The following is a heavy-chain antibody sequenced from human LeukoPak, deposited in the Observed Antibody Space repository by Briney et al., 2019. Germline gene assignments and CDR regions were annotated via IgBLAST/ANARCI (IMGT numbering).Heavy chain of an antibody. D-gene: IGHD4-11*01. V-gene: IGHV4-39*07. J-gene: IGHJ4*02. CDR3: ARRLHHYFDY. CDR2: IYYSGST. Sequence: SETLSLTCTVSGGSISSSSYYWGWIRQPPGKGLEWIGSIYYSGSTYYNPSLKSRVTISVDTSKNQFSLKLSSGTAADTAVYYCARRLHHYFDYWGQGTLVTVSS. CDR1: GGSISSSSYY.